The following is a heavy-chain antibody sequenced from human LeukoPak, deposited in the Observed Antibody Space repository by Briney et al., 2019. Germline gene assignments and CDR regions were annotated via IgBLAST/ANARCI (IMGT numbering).Heavy chain of an antibody. Sequence: GGSLRLSCAASGFTFDSYAMSWVRQAPGKGLEWVSAISGSGGNTYYADSVKGLFTISRDNSKSTLYLQMNSLRAEDTAVYYCAKGRGGRDWYFDLWGRGTLVTVS. J-gene: IGHJ2*01. V-gene: IGHV3-23*01. CDR1: GFTFDSYA. D-gene: IGHD3-16*01. CDR2: ISGSGGNT. CDR3: AKGRGGRDWYFDL.